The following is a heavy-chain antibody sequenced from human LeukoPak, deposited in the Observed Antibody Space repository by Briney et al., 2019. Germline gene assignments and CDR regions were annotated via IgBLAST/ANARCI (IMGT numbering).Heavy chain of an antibody. Sequence: GGSLRLSCAASGFTFSSYARSWVRQAPGKGLEWVSHFGGSGGTIYYADSVKGRFTISRDNSKNTLYLRMSSLRAEDTAVYYCAKSDCGGDCHLLDYWGQGTLVTVSS. CDR1: GFTFSSYA. J-gene: IGHJ4*02. V-gene: IGHV3-23*01. D-gene: IGHD2-21*02. CDR2: FGGSGGTI. CDR3: AKSDCGGDCHLLDY.